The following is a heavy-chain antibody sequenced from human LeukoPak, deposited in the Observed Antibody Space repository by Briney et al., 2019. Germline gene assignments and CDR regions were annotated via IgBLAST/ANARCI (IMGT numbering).Heavy chain of an antibody. J-gene: IGHJ6*03. CDR2: ISSSSSTI. CDR3: ARDPGSGYYKGYYYHMDV. V-gene: IGHV3-48*01. Sequence: GGSLRLSCAASGFTFSSYSMNWVRQAPGKGLEWVSYISSSSSTIYYADSVKGRFTISRDNAKNSLYLQMNSLRAEDTAVYYCARDPGSGYYKGYYYHMDVWGKGTTVTVSS. D-gene: IGHD3-3*01. CDR1: GFTFSSYS.